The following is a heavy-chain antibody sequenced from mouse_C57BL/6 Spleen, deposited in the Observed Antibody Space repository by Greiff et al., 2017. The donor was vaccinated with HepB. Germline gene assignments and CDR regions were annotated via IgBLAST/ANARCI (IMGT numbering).Heavy chain of an antibody. CDR3: ARDLPERGWFAY. J-gene: IGHJ3*01. CDR2: ISDGGSYT. D-gene: IGHD2-1*01. Sequence: EVQLVESGGGLVKPGGSLKLSCAASGFTFSSYAMSWVRQTPEKRLEWVATISDGGSYTYYPDNVKGRFTISRDNAKNNLYLQMSHLKSEDTAMYYCARDLPERGWFAYWGQGTLVTVSA. V-gene: IGHV5-4*01. CDR1: GFTFSSYA.